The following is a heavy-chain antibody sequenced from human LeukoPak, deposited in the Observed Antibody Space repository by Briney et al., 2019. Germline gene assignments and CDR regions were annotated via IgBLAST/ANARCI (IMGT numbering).Heavy chain of an antibody. CDR1: GYTFTSYD. D-gene: IGHD6-19*01. Sequence: ASVKVSCKASGYTFTSYDMNWVRQATGQGLGWMGWMNPNSGNTGYAQKFQGRVTMTRNTSISTAYMELSSLRSEDTAVYYCARWVVAVAGKRKYYFDYWGQGTLVTVSS. J-gene: IGHJ4*02. V-gene: IGHV1-8*01. CDR2: MNPNSGNT. CDR3: ARWVVAVAGKRKYYFDY.